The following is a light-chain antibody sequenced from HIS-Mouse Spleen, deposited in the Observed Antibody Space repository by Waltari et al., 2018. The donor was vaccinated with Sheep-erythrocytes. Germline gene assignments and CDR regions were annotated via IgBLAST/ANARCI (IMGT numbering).Light chain of an antibody. V-gene: IGLV2-11*01. CDR1: SSDVCGYNY. CDR2: DVS. CDR3: CSYAGSYNHV. J-gene: IGLJ1*01. Sequence: QSALTQPRSVSGSPGQSVTISCTGTSSDVCGYNYVSWYQQHTGKPPTLMIYDVSKRPSGVPDRFSGSKSGNTASLTISGLQAEDEADYYCCSYAGSYNHVFATGTKVTVL.